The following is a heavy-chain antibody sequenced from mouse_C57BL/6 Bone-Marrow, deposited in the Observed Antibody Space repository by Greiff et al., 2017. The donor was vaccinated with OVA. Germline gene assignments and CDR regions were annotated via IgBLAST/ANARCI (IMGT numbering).Heavy chain of an antibody. Sequence: EVKLEESGGDLVKPGGSLKLSCAASGFTFSSYGMSWVRQTPDKRLEWVATISSGGSYTYYPDSVKGRFTISRDNAKNTLYLQMSSLKSEDTAMYYCARHRLPFDYWGQGTTLTVSS. CDR2: ISSGGSYT. J-gene: IGHJ2*01. CDR1: GFTFSSYG. V-gene: IGHV5-6*02. D-gene: IGHD2-10*01. CDR3: ARHRLPFDY.